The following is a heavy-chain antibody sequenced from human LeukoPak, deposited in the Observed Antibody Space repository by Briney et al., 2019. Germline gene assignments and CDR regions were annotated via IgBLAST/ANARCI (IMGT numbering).Heavy chain of an antibody. Sequence: ESGGSLRLSCAASGFTFSSYSMNWVRQAPGKGLEWVSVIYSGGSTYYADSVKGRFTISRDNSKNTLYLQMNSLRAEDTAVYYCASQVPAAQLDYWGQGTLVTVSS. J-gene: IGHJ4*02. CDR3: ASQVPAAQLDY. CDR1: GFTFSSYS. CDR2: IYSGGST. V-gene: IGHV3-53*01. D-gene: IGHD2-2*01.